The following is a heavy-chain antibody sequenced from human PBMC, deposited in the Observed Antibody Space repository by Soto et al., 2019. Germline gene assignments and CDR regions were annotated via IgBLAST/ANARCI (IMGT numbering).Heavy chain of an antibody. CDR1: GASISSGDYS. CDR3: AKKGYCRSSSCFVGNNWFGP. Sequence: SETLSLTCTVSGASISSGDYSWSWIRQYPGQGLEWIGDIYYTGTTNYNPSLKSRLTISVDTSKNQFSLKLTSVTAADTAVYYCAKKGYCRSSSCFVGNNWFGPWGQGPRVTVSS. V-gene: IGHV4-31*03. CDR2: IYYTGTT. D-gene: IGHD2-2*01. J-gene: IGHJ5*02.